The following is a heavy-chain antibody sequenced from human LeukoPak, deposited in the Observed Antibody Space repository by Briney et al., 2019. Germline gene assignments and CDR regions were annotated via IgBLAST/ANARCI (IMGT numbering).Heavy chain of an antibody. CDR2: FSYGGNT. CDR1: GVSITGGGYY. D-gene: IGHD3-22*01. J-gene: IGHJ4*02. Sequence: SQTLSLTCTVSGVSITGGGYYWTWIRQHPEKGLEWIGYFSYGGNTYYNPSLRSRVTISVDTATNQFSLKVRSVTAADMAVYYCARGDYDSSDYLYYFDPWGQGTPVTVSS. CDR3: ARGDYDSSDYLYYFDP. V-gene: IGHV4-31*03.